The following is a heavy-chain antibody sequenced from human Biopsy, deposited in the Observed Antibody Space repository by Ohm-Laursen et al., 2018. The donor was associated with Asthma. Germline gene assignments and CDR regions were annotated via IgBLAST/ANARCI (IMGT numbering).Heavy chain of an antibody. J-gene: IGHJ6*02. D-gene: IGHD4-23*01. CDR2: IIPIFGTS. CDR3: AREVSTVDHGYYCFAMDV. CDR1: GGTFSRYA. V-gene: IGHV1-69*13. Sequence: GASVKVSCKASGGTFSRYAISWVRQAPGQGLEWMGGIIPIFGTSNYAQKFQGRVTFTADESTSSAYMELSSLRSEDPAVYFCAREVSTVDHGYYCFAMDVWGQGTPVTVSS.